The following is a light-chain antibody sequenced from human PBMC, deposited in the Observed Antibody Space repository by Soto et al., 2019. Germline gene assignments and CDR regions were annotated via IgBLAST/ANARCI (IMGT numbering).Light chain of an antibody. CDR2: SAS. V-gene: IGKV1-17*03. CDR1: QGISVY. CDR3: LQHDSYPIT. J-gene: IGKJ5*01. Sequence: IKLSQSLSVLSASVGDRATMTCRASQGISVYLAWSQQEPGKVPERLIYSASTLQSGVPSRFSGSGSGTEFTLTISSLQLEDFATYYCLQHDSYPITFGQGALPEI.